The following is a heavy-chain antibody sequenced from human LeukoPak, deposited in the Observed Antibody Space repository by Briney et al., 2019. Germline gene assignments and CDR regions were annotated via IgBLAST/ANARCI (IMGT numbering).Heavy chain of an antibody. CDR2: INSDGSST. D-gene: IGHD5-18*01. CDR3: AKDVYSYGYSYYYMDV. CDR1: GFTFSSYW. V-gene: IGHV3-74*01. J-gene: IGHJ6*03. Sequence: SGGSLRLSCAASGFTFSSYWMHWVRQAPGKGLVWVSRINSDGSSTSYADSVKGRFTISRDNAKNTLYLQMNSLRAEDTAVYYCAKDVYSYGYSYYYMDVWGKGTTVTVSS.